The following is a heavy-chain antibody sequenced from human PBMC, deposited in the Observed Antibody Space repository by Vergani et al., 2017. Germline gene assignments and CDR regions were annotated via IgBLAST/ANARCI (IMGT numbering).Heavy chain of an antibody. CDR2: IKSDGRT. J-gene: IGHJ4*01. Sequence: VELLESGGGLAQPGGSLRVSCSASGFRVTTYYMSWVRQAPGKGLEWVSVIKSDGRTSYAESVRGRFTICRDTSSNAVYFQMNILRVEDTGVYYCTGSECSCTTCYGHYFDLWGHGILVTVSS. CDR3: TGSECSCTTCYGHYFDL. D-gene: IGHD2/OR15-2a*01. CDR1: GFRVTTYY. V-gene: IGHV3-66*02.